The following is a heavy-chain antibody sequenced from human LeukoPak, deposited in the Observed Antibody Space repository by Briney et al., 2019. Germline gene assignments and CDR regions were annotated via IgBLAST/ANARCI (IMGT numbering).Heavy chain of an antibody. Sequence: GGSLRLSCAASGFTFSSYAMHWVRQAPGKGLEWVAVISYDGSNKYYAGSVKGRFTISRDNSKNTLYLQMNSLRADDAAIYYCARLRFVAGGMNYGMDVWGQGTTVTVSS. CDR2: ISYDGSNK. CDR3: ARLRFVAGGMNYGMDV. CDR1: GFTFSSYA. V-gene: IGHV3-30-3*01. J-gene: IGHJ6*02. D-gene: IGHD2-15*01.